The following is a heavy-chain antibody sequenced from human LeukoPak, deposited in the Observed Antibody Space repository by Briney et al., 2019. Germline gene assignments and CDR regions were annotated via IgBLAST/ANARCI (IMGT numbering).Heavy chain of an antibody. CDR3: ARLGSTIFGVVTNWFDP. J-gene: IGHJ5*02. CDR2: IYTSGST. D-gene: IGHD3-3*01. V-gene: IGHV4-4*07. Sequence: SETLSLTCTVSGGSISSYYWSWIRQPAGKGLEWIGRIYTSGSTNYNPSLKSRVTMSVDTSKNQFSLKLSSVTAADTAVYYCARLGSTIFGVVTNWFDPWGQGTLVTVSS. CDR1: GGSISSYY.